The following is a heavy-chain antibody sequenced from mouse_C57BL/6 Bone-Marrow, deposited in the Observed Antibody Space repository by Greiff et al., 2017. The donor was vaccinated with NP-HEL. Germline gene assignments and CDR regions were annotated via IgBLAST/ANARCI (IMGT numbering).Heavy chain of an antibody. CDR2: IHPNSGST. CDR3: ASGGYISTVVDYAMDD. V-gene: IGHV1-64*01. Sequence: QVQLQQSGAELVKPGASVKLSCKASGYTFTSYWMHWVKQRPGQGLEWIGMIHPNSGSTNYNAKFKSKATLTVDKSSSTAYMQLSSLTSDDSAVYCGASGGYISTVVDYAMDDWGQGTTVTASS. CDR1: GYTFTSYW. D-gene: IGHD1-1*01. J-gene: IGHJ4*01.